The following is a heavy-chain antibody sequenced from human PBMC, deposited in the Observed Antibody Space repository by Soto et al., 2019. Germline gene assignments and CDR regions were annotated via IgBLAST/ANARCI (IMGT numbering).Heavy chain of an antibody. J-gene: IGHJ6*02. CDR2: ISYDGSNK. D-gene: IGHD2-2*01. CDR1: GFTFSSYG. V-gene: IGHV3-30*18. CDR3: AKALIGYCISTSCYGYYYYGMDV. Sequence: QVQLVESGGGVVQPGRSLRLSCAASGFTFSSYGMHWVRQAPGKGLEWVAVISYDGSNKYYADSVKGRFTISRDNSKNTLYLQMNSLRAEDTAVYYCAKALIGYCISTSCYGYYYYGMDVWGQGTTLTVSS.